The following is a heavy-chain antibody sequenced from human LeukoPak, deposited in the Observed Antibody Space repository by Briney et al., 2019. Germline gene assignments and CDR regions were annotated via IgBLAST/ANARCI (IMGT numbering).Heavy chain of an antibody. CDR1: GFTVSTNS. CDR3: ATVGYSSSWPCFYD. D-gene: IGHD6-13*01. J-gene: IGHJ4*02. Sequence: GGSLRLSCAASGFTVSTNSMTWVRQAPGKGLEWVSVIYSGNNTYYADSVKGRFTISRDNSKNTLYLQMNSLRAEDTGVYYCATVGYSSSWPCFYDWGLGTLVTVSS. V-gene: IGHV3-66*01. CDR2: IYSGNNT.